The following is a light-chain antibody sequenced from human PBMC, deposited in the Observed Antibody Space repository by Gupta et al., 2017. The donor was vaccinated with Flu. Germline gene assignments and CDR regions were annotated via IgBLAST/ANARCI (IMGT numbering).Light chain of an antibody. CDR3: QQYDSVPYT. Sequence: SLGERATINCKPSQSGLNKSHNKNFLAWFQHKPGQPPNLLIYWASTREYGVPDRFSGGGSGTNFTLTISSLQAEGVAVYYCQQYDSVPYTFGQGTKLVIK. V-gene: IGKV4-1*01. J-gene: IGKJ2*01. CDR2: WAS. CDR1: QSGLNKSHNKNF.